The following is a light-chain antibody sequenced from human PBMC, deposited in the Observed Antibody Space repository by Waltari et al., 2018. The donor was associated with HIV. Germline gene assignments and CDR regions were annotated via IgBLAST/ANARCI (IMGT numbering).Light chain of an antibody. Sequence: SALTQPASVSGSPGQSITISCTGTSSDVGRYNLVSWYQQPPGNAPKLMIYEVSKRPSGVSNRFAGSKSGNTASLTISGLQAEDEADYYCCSYAGSSTYVFGTGTKVTVL. J-gene: IGLJ1*01. CDR2: EVS. CDR1: SSDVGRYNL. CDR3: CSYAGSSTYV. V-gene: IGLV2-23*02.